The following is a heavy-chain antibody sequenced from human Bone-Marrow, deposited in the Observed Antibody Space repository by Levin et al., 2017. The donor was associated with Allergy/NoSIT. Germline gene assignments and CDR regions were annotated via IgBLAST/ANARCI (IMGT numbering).Heavy chain of an antibody. CDR1: GDSINNTNHY. CDR2: MFAGGAA. CDR3: ARDETFNRWHTGWSDP. D-gene: IGHD1-14*01. V-gene: IGHV4-61*02. Sequence: PSETLSLTCTVSGDSINNTNHYWSWIRQPAGKGLEWIGRMFAGGAATYNRSLRSRVTISIDTSKHQLSLKLTSVTAADTAVYYCARDETFNRWHTGWSDPWGQGTLVTVSS. J-gene: IGHJ5*02.